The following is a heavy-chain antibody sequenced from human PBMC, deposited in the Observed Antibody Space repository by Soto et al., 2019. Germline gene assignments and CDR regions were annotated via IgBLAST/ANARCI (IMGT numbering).Heavy chain of an antibody. CDR3: ARVRGCSGGTCYPFDY. D-gene: IGHD2-15*01. J-gene: IGHJ4*02. CDR1: GYTFSSYW. CDR2: IYPGDSET. V-gene: IGHV5-51*03. Sequence: EVQLVQSGAEVKKPGESLRISCKGSGYTFSSYWIAWVRQMPGKGLDWMGIIYPGDSETRITQSFQGQVPISADTSINPAYLQWSSLRASDTAIYYCARVRGCSGGTCYPFDYWGQGTLVTVSS.